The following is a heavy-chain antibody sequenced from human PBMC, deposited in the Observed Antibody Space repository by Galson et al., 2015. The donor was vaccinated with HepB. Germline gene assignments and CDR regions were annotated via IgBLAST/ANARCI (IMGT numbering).Heavy chain of an antibody. J-gene: IGHJ4*02. V-gene: IGHV1-3*01. D-gene: IGHD6-19*01. CDR2: INAGTANT. CDR1: GYTFVNYA. CDR3: ARDPYSSAWYYFDY. Sequence: SVKVSCKGSGYTFVNYAVHWVRQAPGQRLEWMGWINAGTANTKYSQKFQGRVTFTRDASASTVYMEVSSLRSEDTAVYYCARDPYSSAWYYFDYWGQGTLVTVSS.